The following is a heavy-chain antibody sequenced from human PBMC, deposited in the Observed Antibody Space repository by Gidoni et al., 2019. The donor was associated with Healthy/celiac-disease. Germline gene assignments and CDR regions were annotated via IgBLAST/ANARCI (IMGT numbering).Heavy chain of an antibody. D-gene: IGHD4-4*01. Sequence: QSGAEVKKPGASVKVSCKASGYTFTSYGISWVRQAPGQGLEWMGWISAYNGNTNYAQKLQGRVTMTTDTSTSTAYMELRSLRSDDTAVYYCARDPVTTDYYYYGMDVWGQGTTVTVSS. J-gene: IGHJ6*02. CDR1: GYTFTSYG. CDR2: ISAYNGNT. V-gene: IGHV1-18*01. CDR3: ARDPVTTDYYYYGMDV.